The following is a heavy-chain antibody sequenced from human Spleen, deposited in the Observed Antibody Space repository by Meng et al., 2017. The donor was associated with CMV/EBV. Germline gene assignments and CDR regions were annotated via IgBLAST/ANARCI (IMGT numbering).Heavy chain of an antibody. J-gene: IGHJ5*01. D-gene: IGHD2-21*01. V-gene: IGHV4-31*02. CDR2: IHNSDTT. CDR1: DDSITISGYC. CDR3: ARAAEYGNDCWFDS. Sequence: SDDSITISGYCWTWIRQHPEKGLEWIGYIHNSDTTYIYPSLSSRLGITVDTTKRKISQKQTCVTAADTAMYFCARAAEYGNDCWFDSWGQGALVTVSS.